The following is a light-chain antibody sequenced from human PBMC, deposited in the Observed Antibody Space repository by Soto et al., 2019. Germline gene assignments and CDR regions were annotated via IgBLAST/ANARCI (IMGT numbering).Light chain of an antibody. CDR2: KAS. CDR3: QQYTSHPYT. J-gene: IGKJ2*01. CDR1: QSIHSW. V-gene: IGKV1-5*03. Sequence: DFQMTQSPSTLSASVGDRVTITCRARQSIHSWLAWYQQKPGRTPQLLLYKASTLESGVPSRFSGRGSGTDFTLTISSMQPDYFATYYCQQYTSHPYTFGQGTKLEIK.